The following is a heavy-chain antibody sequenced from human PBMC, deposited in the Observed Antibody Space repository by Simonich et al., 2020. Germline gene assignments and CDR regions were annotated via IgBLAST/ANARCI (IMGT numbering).Heavy chain of an antibody. J-gene: IGHJ6*03. Sequence: QVQLVQSGAEVKKPGASVKVSCKASGYTFTGYYMHWVRQAPGQGLGGMGWLNPNSGGTNYAQKFQGRVTMTRDTSISTAYMELSRLRSDDTAVYYCARGALTGDYYYMDVWGKGTTVTVSS. D-gene: IGHD7-27*01. V-gene: IGHV1-2*02. CDR1: GYTFTGYY. CDR3: ARGALTGDYYYMDV. CDR2: LNPNSGGT.